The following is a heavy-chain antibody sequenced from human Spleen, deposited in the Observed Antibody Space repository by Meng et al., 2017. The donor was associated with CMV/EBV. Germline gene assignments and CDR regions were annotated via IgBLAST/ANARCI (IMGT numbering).Heavy chain of an antibody. V-gene: IGHV3-30-3*01. D-gene: IGHD3-3*01. Sequence: GESLKISCEASGFTFTSHSFHWVRQAPGKGLEWVALTSYDGSTNFHADSVEGRFTVSRDNSKNMVYLQMSSLRADDSGVYYCARARFLEWLFTDYWGQGTLVTVSS. CDR3: ARARFLEWLFTDY. J-gene: IGHJ4*02. CDR2: TSYDGSTN. CDR1: GFTFTSHS.